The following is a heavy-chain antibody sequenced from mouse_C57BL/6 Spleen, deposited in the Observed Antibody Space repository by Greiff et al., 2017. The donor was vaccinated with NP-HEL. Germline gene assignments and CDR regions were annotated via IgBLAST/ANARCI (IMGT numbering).Heavy chain of an antibody. CDR1: GFTFSDYG. V-gene: IGHV5-17*01. J-gene: IGHJ2*01. D-gene: IGHD2-4*01. Sequence: EVKVEESGGGLVKPGGSLKLSCAASGFTFSDYGMHWVRQAPEKGLEWVAYISSGSSTIYYADTVKGRFTISRDNAKNTLFLQMTSLRSEDTAMYYCARLRGTAGYFDYWGQGTTLTVSS. CDR3: ARLRGTAGYFDY. CDR2: ISSGSSTI.